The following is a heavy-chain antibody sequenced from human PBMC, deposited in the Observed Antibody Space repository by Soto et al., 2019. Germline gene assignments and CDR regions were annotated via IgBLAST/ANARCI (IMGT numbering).Heavy chain of an antibody. CDR1: GGSISSSSYY. CDR2: IYYSGST. D-gene: IGHD5-12*01. V-gene: IGHV4-39*01. Sequence: QLQLQESGPGLVKPSETLSLTCTVSGGSISSSSYYWGWIRQPPGKGLEWIGIIYYSGSTYYNPPLKGRVTIPVDTSKNQFSLKLSSVTAADTAVYYCARRGGVATNAFDIWGQGTMVTVSS. CDR3: ARRGGVATNAFDI. J-gene: IGHJ3*02.